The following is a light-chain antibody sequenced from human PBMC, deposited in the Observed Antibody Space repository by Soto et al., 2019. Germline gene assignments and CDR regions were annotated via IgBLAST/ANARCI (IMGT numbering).Light chain of an antibody. CDR3: QQRNDWQVT. CDR2: DVS. V-gene: IGKV3D-20*02. Sequence: EIVLTQSPGTLSLSPGERATLSCRASQSVRSSHLAWYQQKPGQAPRLLIYDVSNRATGIPARFSGSGSGTDFTLTISSLEPEDFAVYYCQQRNDWQVTFGQGTRLEIK. CDR1: QSVRSSH. J-gene: IGKJ5*01.